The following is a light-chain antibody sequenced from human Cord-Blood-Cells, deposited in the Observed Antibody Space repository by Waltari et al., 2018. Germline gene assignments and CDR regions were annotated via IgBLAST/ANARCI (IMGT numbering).Light chain of an antibody. CDR3: QQYNNWPYS. V-gene: IGKV3-15*01. Sequence: EIVMTQYPDTLSVSPGERATLSCRASQSVSSNLAWYQQKPGQAPRLLIYGASTRATGNPARFSGSGSGTEFTLTISSLQSEDFAVYYCQQYNNWPYSFGQGTKLEIK. J-gene: IGKJ2*03. CDR1: QSVSSN. CDR2: GAS.